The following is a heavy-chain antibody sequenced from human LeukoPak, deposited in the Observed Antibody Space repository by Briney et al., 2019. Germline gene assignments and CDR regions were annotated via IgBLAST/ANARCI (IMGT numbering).Heavy chain of an antibody. J-gene: IGHJ4*02. Sequence: SETLSLTCTVSGGSISSYYWSWIRQPPGKGLEWIGYIYYSGSTNYNPSLKSRVTISVDTSKKQFSLKLSSVTAADTAVYYCARGYYQGSGSYYNPTHFDYWGQGTLVTVSS. V-gene: IGHV4-59*01. CDR2: IYYSGST. CDR1: GGSISSYY. CDR3: ARGYYQGSGSYYNPTHFDY. D-gene: IGHD3-10*01.